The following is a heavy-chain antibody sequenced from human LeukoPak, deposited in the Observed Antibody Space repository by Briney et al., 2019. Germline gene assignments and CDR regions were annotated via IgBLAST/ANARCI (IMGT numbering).Heavy chain of an antibody. CDR3: ARVASGYYYPLQY. V-gene: IGHV4-30-4*01. J-gene: IGHJ1*01. CDR2: IYYSGST. D-gene: IGHD3-22*01. Sequence: SETLSLTCTVSGGSISSGDSYWRWPRQPPRTGLEGIGYIYYSGSTYYNPSLKSRVTISVDTSENQFSLRLSSVTAADTAVYYCARVASGYYYPLQYWGQGTLVTVSS. CDR1: GGSISSGDSY.